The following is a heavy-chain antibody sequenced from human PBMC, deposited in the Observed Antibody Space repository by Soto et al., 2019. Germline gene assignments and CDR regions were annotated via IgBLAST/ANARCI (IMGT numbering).Heavy chain of an antibody. Sequence: EVQLLESGGGLLQPGGSLRLSCAASGFMLNNYAMNGVRHAPGKGLEWVSSISGSGSTINYADSVRGRFTISRDTSKSTLYHQMDTLRAEDTAVYSWAPSPGNNGYYSFDYGGQGPLVTVSS. J-gene: IGHJ4*02. V-gene: IGHV3-23*01. CDR2: ISGSGSTI. CDR1: GFMLNNYA. CDR3: APSPGNNGYYSFDY. D-gene: IGHD3-3*01.